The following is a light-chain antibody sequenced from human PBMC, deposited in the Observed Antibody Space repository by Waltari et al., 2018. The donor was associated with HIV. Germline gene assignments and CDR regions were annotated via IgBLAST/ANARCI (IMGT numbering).Light chain of an antibody. CDR2: KDS. Sequence: SYELTQPSSVSVSPGQTARITCSGDLLATKYVRWFQQTPGQSPVCVMYKDSERPSGIPARFSGSSSGTTVSLTIGGAQVDDEADYYCYSAADNSGLFGGGTKLTVL. CDR3: YSAADNSGL. CDR1: LLATKY. J-gene: IGLJ3*02. V-gene: IGLV3-27*01.